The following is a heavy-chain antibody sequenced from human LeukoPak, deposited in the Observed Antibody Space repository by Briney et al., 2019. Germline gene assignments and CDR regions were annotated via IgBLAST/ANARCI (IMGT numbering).Heavy chain of an antibody. V-gene: IGHV3-33*01. Sequence: GGSLRLSCAASGFTFKSYGMQWVRQAPGKGLEWVAVMWYDGSYQSYADSLKGRFTISRDNFKNTLYLQMNSLRVEDTAVYYCARETMYALDIWGEGTMVTVSS. CDR3: ARETMYALDI. D-gene: IGHD3-10*02. CDR1: GFTFKSYG. CDR2: MWYDGSYQ. J-gene: IGHJ3*02.